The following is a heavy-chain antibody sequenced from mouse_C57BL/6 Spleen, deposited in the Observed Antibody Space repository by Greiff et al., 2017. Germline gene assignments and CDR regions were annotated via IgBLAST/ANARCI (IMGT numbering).Heavy chain of an antibody. CDR1: GYTFTSYW. V-gene: IGHV1-55*01. J-gene: IGHJ4*01. Sequence: QVQLQQPGAELVKPGASVKMSCKASGYTFTSYWITWVKQRPGQGLEWIGDIYPGSGSTNYNEKFKSKATLTVDTSSSTAYMQLSSLTSEDSAVYYCARTNDYEGVAMDDWGQGTSVTVSS. CDR3: ARTNDYEGVAMDD. D-gene: IGHD2-4*01. CDR2: IYPGSGST.